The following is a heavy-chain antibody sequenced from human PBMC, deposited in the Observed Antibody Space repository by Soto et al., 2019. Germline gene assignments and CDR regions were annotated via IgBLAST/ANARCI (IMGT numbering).Heavy chain of an antibody. CDR1: GFTFSSYA. CDR2: ISYDGSNK. Sequence: PGGSLRLSCAASGFTFSSYAMHWVRQAPGKGLEWVAVISYDGSNKYYADSVKGRFTISRDNSKNTLYLQMNSLRAEDTAVYYCARALLAPGYYYYGMDVWGQGTTVTVSS. V-gene: IGHV3-30-3*01. CDR3: ARALLAPGYYYYGMDV. J-gene: IGHJ6*02.